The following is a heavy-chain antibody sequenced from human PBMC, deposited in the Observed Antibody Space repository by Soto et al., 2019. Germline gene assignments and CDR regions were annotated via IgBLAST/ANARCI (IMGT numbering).Heavy chain of an antibody. D-gene: IGHD3-3*01. V-gene: IGHV1-24*01. Sequence: ASVKVSCKVSGYTLTELSMHWVRQAPGKGLEWMGGFDPEDGETIYAQKFQGRVTMTEDTSTDTAYMELSSLRSEDTAVYYRATDGPKLRFLEWLNYWGQGTLVTVSS. CDR1: GYTLTELS. CDR2: FDPEDGET. J-gene: IGHJ4*02. CDR3: ATDGPKLRFLEWLNY.